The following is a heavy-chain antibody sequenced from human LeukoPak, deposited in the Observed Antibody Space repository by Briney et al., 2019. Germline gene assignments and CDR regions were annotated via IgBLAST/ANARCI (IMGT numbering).Heavy chain of an antibody. CDR2: IFTSGNT. CDR1: GDSISSGGYY. V-gene: IGHV4-31*03. CDR3: ARAPLRGDPFDF. J-gene: IGHJ4*02. Sequence: SETLTLTCTVSGDSISSGGYYWTWIRQHPGKGLEWIGNIFTSGNTYYNPALKGRVFTSVDTSKSHFFLTLASVTAADTAVYYCARAPLRGDPFDFWGQGIQVTVSS. D-gene: IGHD2-21*02.